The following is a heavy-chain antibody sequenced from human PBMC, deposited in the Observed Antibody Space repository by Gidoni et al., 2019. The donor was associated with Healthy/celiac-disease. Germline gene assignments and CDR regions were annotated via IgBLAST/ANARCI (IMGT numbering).Heavy chain of an antibody. CDR3: ARGKDDSSGYYPSDY. V-gene: IGHV1-69*04. J-gene: IGHJ4*02. CDR2: IIPILGIA. D-gene: IGHD3-22*01. CDR1: EAPSAAML. Sequence: QVQLVQSGAEVKKPGSSVRSPARLLEAPSAAMLSAGCDRPPGQGLEWMGRIIPILGIANYAQKFQGRVTITADKSTSTAYMELSSLRSEDTAVYYCARGKDDSSGYYPSDYWGQGTLVTVSS.